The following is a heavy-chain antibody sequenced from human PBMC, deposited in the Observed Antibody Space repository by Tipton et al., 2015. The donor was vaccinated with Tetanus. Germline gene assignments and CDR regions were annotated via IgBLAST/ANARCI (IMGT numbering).Heavy chain of an antibody. D-gene: IGHD3-22*01. V-gene: IGHV1-8*01. CDR2: MNPNSGNT. Sequence: QVQLVQSGAEVKKPGASVKVSCKASGYTFTSYDINWVRQATGQGLEWMGWMNPNSGNTGYAQKFQGRVTMTRNTSISTAYMELSSLRSEDTAVYYCARRGDYYDSSGPQNWFDPWGQGTLVTVSS. CDR1: GYTFTSYD. J-gene: IGHJ5*02. CDR3: ARRGDYYDSSGPQNWFDP.